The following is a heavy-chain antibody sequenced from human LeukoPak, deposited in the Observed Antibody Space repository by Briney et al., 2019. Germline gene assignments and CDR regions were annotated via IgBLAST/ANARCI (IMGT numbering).Heavy chain of an antibody. CDR2: IYYSGST. D-gene: IGHD6-13*01. CDR3: ARVLFGRIQQLVRLVDYYYYMDV. J-gene: IGHJ6*03. Sequence: SETLSLTCTVSGGSISSYYWSWIRQPPGKGLEWIGYIYYSGSTNYNPSLKSRVTISVDTSKNQFSLKLSSVTAADTAVYYCARVLFGRIQQLVRLVDYYYYMDVWGKGTTVTVSS. V-gene: IGHV4-59*01. CDR1: GGSISSYY.